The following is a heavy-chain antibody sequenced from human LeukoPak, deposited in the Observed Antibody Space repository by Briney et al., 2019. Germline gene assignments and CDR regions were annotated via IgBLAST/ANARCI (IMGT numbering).Heavy chain of an antibody. CDR3: ARDSIVGATPFDY. J-gene: IGHJ4*02. CDR1: GFTFSSYW. D-gene: IGHD1-26*01. V-gene: IGHV3-74*01. Sequence: PGGPLRLSCAASGFTFSSYWMHWVRQAPGKGLVWVSRINSDGSSTSYAASVKGRFNISRDNAKDTLYLQMNSLRAEDTAVYYCARDSIVGATPFDYWGQGTLVTVSS. CDR2: INSDGSST.